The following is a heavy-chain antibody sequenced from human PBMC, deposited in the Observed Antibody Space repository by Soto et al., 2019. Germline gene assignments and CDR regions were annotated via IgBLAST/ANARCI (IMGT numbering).Heavy chain of an antibody. CDR2: SHQSGNT. CDR3: ATRDTGRVY. J-gene: IGHJ4*02. Sequence: QVQLQESGPGLVKPSGTLSLTCAVSGVSIGSHDWWTWVRQPPGKGLEWIGESHQSGNTNYNSSLERRATIPLDKSKNHFSLQLSSVTVADTPVYYCATRDTGRVYWGQGTLVHVSS. D-gene: IGHD5-18*01. V-gene: IGHV4-4*02. CDR1: GVSIGSHDW.